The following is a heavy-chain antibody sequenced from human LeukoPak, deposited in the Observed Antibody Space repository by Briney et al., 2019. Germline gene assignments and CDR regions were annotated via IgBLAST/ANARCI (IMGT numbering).Heavy chain of an antibody. CDR1: GFTFSSYS. CDR2: ISSSSSTI. V-gene: IGHV3-48*04. D-gene: IGHD1-26*01. J-gene: IGHJ4*02. Sequence: GGSLRLSCAASGFTFSSYSMNWVRQAPGKGLEWVSYISSSSSTIYYVDSVKGRFTISRDNAKNSLYLQMNSLRGEDTAVYYCARDSGSYSSFVYWGQGTQVTVSS. CDR3: ARDSGSYSSFVY.